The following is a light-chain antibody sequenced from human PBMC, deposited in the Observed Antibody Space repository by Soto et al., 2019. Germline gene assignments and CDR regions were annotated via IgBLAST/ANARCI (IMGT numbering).Light chain of an antibody. Sequence: QSALTQPASVSGSPGQSITISCTAASSDVSGYNYVSWYQQHPGKVPKLIIYEVSNRPSGISNRFSGSKSGNTASLTISGLQAEDEADYFCSTYTTSTHVFGTGTKVTV. CDR1: SSDVSGYNY. CDR3: STYTTSTHV. CDR2: EVS. V-gene: IGLV2-14*01. J-gene: IGLJ1*01.